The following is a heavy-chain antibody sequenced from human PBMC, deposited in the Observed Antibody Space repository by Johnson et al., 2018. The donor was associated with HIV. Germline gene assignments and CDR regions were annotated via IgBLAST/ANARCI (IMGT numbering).Heavy chain of an antibody. CDR1: GFTFSSYG. CDR2: ISHDGSNK. Sequence: QVQLVESGGGVVQPGGSLRVSCAASGFTFSSYGMHWVRQAPGKGLEWVAFISHDGSNKYYADSVKGRFTISRDNSKNTLYLQMNSLRAEDTAVYYCARDSEWELGQEGAFDIWGQGTMVTVSS. D-gene: IGHD1-26*01. J-gene: IGHJ3*02. CDR3: ARDSEWELGQEGAFDI. V-gene: IGHV3-30*19.